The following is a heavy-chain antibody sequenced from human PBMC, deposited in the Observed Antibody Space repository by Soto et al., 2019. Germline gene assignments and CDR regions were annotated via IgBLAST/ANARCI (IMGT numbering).Heavy chain of an antibody. V-gene: IGHV3-49*03. J-gene: IGHJ6*02. CDR2: IRSKAYGGTT. CDR3: TRASYGSGSYYIIDYYYGMDV. D-gene: IGHD3-10*01. Sequence: PGGSRRLSCTASGFTFGDYAMSWFRQAPGKGLEWVGFIRSKAYGGTTEYAASVKGRFTISRDDSKSIAYLQMNSLKTEDTAVYYCTRASYGSGSYYIIDYYYGMDVWGQGTPVTVPS. CDR1: GFTFGDYA.